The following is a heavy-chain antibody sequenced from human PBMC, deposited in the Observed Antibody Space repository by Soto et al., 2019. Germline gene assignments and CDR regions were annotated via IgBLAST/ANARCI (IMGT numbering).Heavy chain of an antibody. CDR3: AKAEDYYDSSGMPFDP. V-gene: IGHV3-23*01. J-gene: IGHJ5*02. Sequence: PGGSLRLSCAASGFTFSSYAMSWVRQAPGKGLEWVSAISGSGGSTYYADSVKGRFTISRDNSKNTLYLQMNSLRAEDTAVYYCAKAEDYYDSSGMPFDPWGQGTLVTVS. CDR1: GFTFSSYA. D-gene: IGHD3-22*01. CDR2: ISGSGGST.